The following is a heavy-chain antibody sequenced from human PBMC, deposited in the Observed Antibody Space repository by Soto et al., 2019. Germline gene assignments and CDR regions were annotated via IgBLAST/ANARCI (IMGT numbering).Heavy chain of an antibody. V-gene: IGHV3-30-3*01. J-gene: IGHJ3*02. CDR2: ISYDGSNK. CDR3: ASAALDAFDI. Sequence: QVQLVESGGGVVQPGRSLRLSCAASGFTFSSYAMHWVRQAPGKGLEWVAVISYDGSNKYYADSVKGRFTISRDNSKNTLYLQMNSLRAEDTAVYYCASAALDAFDIWGQGTMVTVSS. CDR1: GFTFSSYA.